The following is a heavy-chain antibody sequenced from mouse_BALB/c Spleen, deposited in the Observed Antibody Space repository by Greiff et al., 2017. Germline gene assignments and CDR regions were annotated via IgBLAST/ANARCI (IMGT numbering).Heavy chain of an antibody. CDR1: GYTFSSYW. V-gene: IGHV1-9*01. J-gene: IGHJ2*01. CDR3: ARRHYYGSSEDYFDY. D-gene: IGHD1-1*01. Sequence: VKLQESGAELMKPGASVKISCKATGYTFSSYWIEWVKQRPGHGLEWIGEILPGSGSTNYNEKFKGKATFTADTSSNTAYMQLSSLTSEDSAVYYCARRHYYGSSEDYFDYWGQGTTLTVSS. CDR2: ILPGSGST.